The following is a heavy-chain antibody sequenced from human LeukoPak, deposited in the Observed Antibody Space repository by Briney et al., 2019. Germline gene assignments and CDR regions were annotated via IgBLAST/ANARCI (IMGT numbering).Heavy chain of an antibody. CDR2: IYSDGST. V-gene: IGHV3-53*01. J-gene: IGHJ5*01. D-gene: IGHD3-16*01. CDR1: GFIVSGDF. Sequence: GGSLRLSCAASGFIVSGDFMSWVRQAPGKGLEWVSVIYSDGSTYYADSVQGRFIISRDNSRNTLHLQMTGLRVEDTAVYYCARERGRGRDSPWFDYWGQGSLVTVSS. CDR3: ARERGRGRDSPWFDY.